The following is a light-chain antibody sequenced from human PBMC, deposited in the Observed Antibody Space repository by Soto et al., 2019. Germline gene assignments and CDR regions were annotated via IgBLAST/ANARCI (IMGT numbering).Light chain of an antibody. J-gene: IGKJ4*01. Sequence: DIQMTQSPSTLSASVGDSVTITCRASQSISPWLAWYQQKPGKAPTLLIYKASSLEGGVPSRFSGSGSGTDFNITISSLQPDDFATYYCQQYNTSPLTFGGGTTVESK. V-gene: IGKV1-5*03. CDR1: QSISPW. CDR3: QQYNTSPLT. CDR2: KAS.